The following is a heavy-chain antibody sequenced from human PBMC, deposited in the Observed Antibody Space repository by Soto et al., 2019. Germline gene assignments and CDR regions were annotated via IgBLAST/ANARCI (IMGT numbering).Heavy chain of an antibody. Sequence: SETLSLTCAVSGGSISSSNWWSCVRQPPGKGLEWIGEIYHSGSTNYNPSLKSRVTISVDKSKNQFSLKLSSVTAADTAVYYCAREGGIAARLYDYWGQGTLVTVSS. CDR2: IYHSGST. V-gene: IGHV4-4*02. J-gene: IGHJ4*02. CDR1: GGSISSSNW. CDR3: AREGGIAARLYDY. D-gene: IGHD6-6*01.